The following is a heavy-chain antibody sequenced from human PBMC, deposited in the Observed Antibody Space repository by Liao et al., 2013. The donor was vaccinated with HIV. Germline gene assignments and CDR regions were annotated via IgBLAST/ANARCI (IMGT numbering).Heavy chain of an antibody. Sequence: QLQLQESGSGLVKPSQTLSLTCTVSGASLSYGGYSWSWIRQTPGKGLEWIGYFYHSGTTFYNPSLMSRVSISVDRSRNQFSLRLTSVTAADTAVYFCARAVSSDNYNDAFDFWGRGTMVAVSS. D-gene: IGHD3-3*01. CDR3: ARAVSSDNYNDAFDF. CDR2: FYHSGTT. CDR1: GASLSYGGYS. J-gene: IGHJ3*01. V-gene: IGHV4-30-2*01.